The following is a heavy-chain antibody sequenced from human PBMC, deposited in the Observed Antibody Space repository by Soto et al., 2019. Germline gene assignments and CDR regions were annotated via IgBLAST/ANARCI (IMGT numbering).Heavy chain of an antibody. J-gene: IGHJ5*02. D-gene: IGHD6-13*01. V-gene: IGHV1-18*01. CDR1: GYTFTSYG. CDR3: ARAPRSSWYAP. Sequence: QVQLVQSGAEVKKPGASVKVSCKASGYTFTSYGISWVRQAPGQGLEWMGWISAYNGNTNYAQKLQGRVTMTTDTSPSKAYLGLGSLRSDDTAVYYCARAPRSSWYAPWGQGTLVTVSS. CDR2: ISAYNGNT.